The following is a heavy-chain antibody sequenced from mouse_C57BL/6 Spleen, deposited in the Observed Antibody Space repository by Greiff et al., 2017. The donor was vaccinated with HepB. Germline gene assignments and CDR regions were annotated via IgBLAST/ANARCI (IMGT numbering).Heavy chain of an antibody. CDR1: GFTFSSYA. CDR3: ARADYDEGGYYFDY. V-gene: IGHV5-4*03. D-gene: IGHD2-4*01. Sequence: EVKVVESGGGLVKPGGSLKLSCAASGFTFSSYAMSWVRQTPEKRLEWVATISDGGSYTYYPDNVKGRFTISRDNAKNNLYLQMSHLKSEDTAMYYCARADYDEGGYYFDYWGQGTTLTVSS. CDR2: ISDGGSYT. J-gene: IGHJ2*01.